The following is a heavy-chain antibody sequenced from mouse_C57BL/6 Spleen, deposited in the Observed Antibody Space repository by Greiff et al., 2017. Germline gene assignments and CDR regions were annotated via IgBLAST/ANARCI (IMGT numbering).Heavy chain of an antibody. J-gene: IGHJ4*01. CDR2: IYPGGGYT. CDR3: ARFDLLDGSSYSYAMDY. D-gene: IGHD1-1*01. Sequence: QVQLQQSGAELVRPGTSVKMSCKASGYTFTNYWIGWAKQRPGHGLEWIGDIYPGGGYTNYNEKFKGKATLTADKSSSTAYMQFSSLTSEDSAIYYCARFDLLDGSSYSYAMDYWGQGTSVTVSS. V-gene: IGHV1-63*01. CDR1: GYTFTNYW.